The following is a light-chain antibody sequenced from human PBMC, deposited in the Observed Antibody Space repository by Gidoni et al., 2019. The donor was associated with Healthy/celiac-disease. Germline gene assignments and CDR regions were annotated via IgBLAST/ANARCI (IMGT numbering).Light chain of an antibody. J-gene: IGLJ1*01. V-gene: IGLV3-25*03. CDR2: KDS. Sequence: SSELPQPPSVSVPPGQTARLTCSGDALPKQYAYWYQQKPGQAPVLVIYKDSERPSGIPERFSGSSSGTTVTLTISGVQAEDEADYYGQSADSSGTYVFGTGTKVTVL. CDR3: QSADSSGTYV. CDR1: ALPKQY.